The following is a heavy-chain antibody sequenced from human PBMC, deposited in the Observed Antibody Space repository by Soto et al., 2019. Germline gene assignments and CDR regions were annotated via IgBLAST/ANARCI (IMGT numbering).Heavy chain of an antibody. CDR1: GYTFSDYY. CDR2: INANSGGT. J-gene: IGHJ4*02. D-gene: IGHD6-19*01. V-gene: IGHV1-2*02. Sequence: GASVKVSCKASGYTFSDYYMHWVRQAPGQGLEWMGWINANSGGTTYAQKFQGRVTMTRDTSISTAYMELSRLNSDDTAIYYCARLQIEVAGTNWGQGTLVTVSS. CDR3: ARLQIEVAGTN.